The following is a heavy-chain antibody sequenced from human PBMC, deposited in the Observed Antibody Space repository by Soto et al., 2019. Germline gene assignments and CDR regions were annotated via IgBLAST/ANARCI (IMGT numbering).Heavy chain of an antibody. V-gene: IGHV3-23*01. Sequence: EVQLLESGGGLVQPGGSLRLSCAASGFTFSNYAVTWVRQAPGTGLEWDTTISGSGGSTYYADSVKGRFTISRDNAKNTLYLQMNSLRAEDTAVYYCAKDQGSSWYEIDYWGQGTLVTVSS. J-gene: IGHJ4*02. CDR1: GFTFSNYA. CDR3: AKDQGSSWYEIDY. CDR2: ISGSGGST. D-gene: IGHD6-13*01.